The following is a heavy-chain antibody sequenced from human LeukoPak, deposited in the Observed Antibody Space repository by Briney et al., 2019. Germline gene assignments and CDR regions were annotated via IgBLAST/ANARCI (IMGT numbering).Heavy chain of an antibody. CDR2: MYLGGTT. J-gene: IGHJ4*02. Sequence: PSETLSLTCIVSGGSISSLNLWSWLRQPPGKGLEWIGEMYLGGTTNFNPSPKSRVTILIDKSKNQLSLQLTSVTAADTAVYYCAGLEGRYSTDWFYSFDYWGQGALVTVSS. V-gene: IGHV4-4*02. CDR1: GGSISSLNL. CDR3: AGLEGRYSTDWFYSFDY. D-gene: IGHD6-19*01.